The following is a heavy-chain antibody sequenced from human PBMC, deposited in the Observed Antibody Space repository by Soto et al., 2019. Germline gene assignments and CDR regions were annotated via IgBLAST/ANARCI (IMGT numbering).Heavy chain of an antibody. J-gene: IGHJ6*02. CDR1: GGSFSGYY. V-gene: IGHV4-34*01. CDR2: INHSGST. D-gene: IGHD3-10*01. CDR3: ARGAVGFGESYYYYYGMDV. Sequence: QVQLQQWGAGLLTPSETLSLTCAVYGGSFSGYYWSWIRQPPGKGLEWIGEINHSGSTNYNPSLKSRVTISVDTSQIQFSLQLSSVTAADTAVYYWARGAVGFGESYYYYYGMDVWGQGTTVTVSS.